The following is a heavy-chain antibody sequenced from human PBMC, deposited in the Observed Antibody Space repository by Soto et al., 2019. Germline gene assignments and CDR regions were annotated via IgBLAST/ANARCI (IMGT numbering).Heavy chain of an antibody. Sequence: GSLRLSCAASGFTFSSYWMSWVRQAPGKGLEWVANIKQDGSEKYYVDSVKGRFTISRDNAKNSLYLQMNSLRAEDTAVYYCARVLVGELGVVIPNWDAFDIWGQGTMVTVSS. CDR1: GFTFSSYW. CDR2: IKQDGSEK. V-gene: IGHV3-7*01. J-gene: IGHJ3*02. CDR3: ARVLVGELGVVIPNWDAFDI. D-gene: IGHD3-3*01.